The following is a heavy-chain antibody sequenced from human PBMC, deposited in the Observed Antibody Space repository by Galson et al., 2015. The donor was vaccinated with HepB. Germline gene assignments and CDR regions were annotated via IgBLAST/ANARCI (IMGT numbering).Heavy chain of an antibody. CDR1: GITFSNYA. CDR3: AAASRTYCGADCPDS. V-gene: IGHV3-23*01. J-gene: IGHJ4*02. CDR2: IRVTDGGT. D-gene: IGHD2-21*02. Sequence: SLRLSCAASGITFSNYAISWVRQAPGKGLEWVSSIRVTDGGTFYADSVKGRFTISRDNSRNELYLQMNRLRAEDSAVYYCAAASRTYCGADCPDSWGQGILVTVSS.